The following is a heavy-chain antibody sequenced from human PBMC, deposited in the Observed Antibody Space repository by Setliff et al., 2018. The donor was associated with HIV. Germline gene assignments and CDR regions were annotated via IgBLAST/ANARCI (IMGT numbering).Heavy chain of an antibody. D-gene: IGHD4-4*01. CDR1: GGSLISGGYY. V-gene: IGHV4-31*03. Sequence: SETLSLTCSVSGGSLISGGYYWSWIRQHPGKGLEWIGYVYYAGKTYYNPSLESRISMSVDTSKNQFSLKLTSVTAADTAIYYCARDLTSNSNCFEPWGQGAQVTVSS. J-gene: IGHJ5*02. CDR3: ARDLTSNSNCFEP. CDR2: VYYAGKT.